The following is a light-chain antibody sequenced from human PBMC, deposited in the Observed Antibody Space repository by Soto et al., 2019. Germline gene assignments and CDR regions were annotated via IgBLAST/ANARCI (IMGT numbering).Light chain of an antibody. Sequence: EIVMTQSPATLSVSPGERATLSCRASQSVSSNLAWYQQKPGQAPRLLIYGASTRATGIPARFRGSGSGTEFTLTISSLQSEDFAVYYCQQYNNWPLTFGGGTKVETK. CDR2: GAS. CDR3: QQYNNWPLT. J-gene: IGKJ4*01. CDR1: QSVSSN. V-gene: IGKV3-15*01.